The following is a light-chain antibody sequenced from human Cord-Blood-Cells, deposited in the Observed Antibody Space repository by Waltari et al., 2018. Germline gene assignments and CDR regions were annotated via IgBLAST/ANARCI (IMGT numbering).Light chain of an antibody. V-gene: IGLV2-14*01. CDR3: SSYTSSSTLV. J-gene: IGLJ3*02. Sequence: QSALTQPASVSGSSGPSITIPCTGTRSAVGGYNYDSWYQQHPGKAPKLIIYDVSNRPSGVSNRFSGSKSGNTASLTISGLQAEDEADYYCSSYTSSSTLVFGGGTKLTVL. CDR2: DVS. CDR1: RSAVGGYNY.